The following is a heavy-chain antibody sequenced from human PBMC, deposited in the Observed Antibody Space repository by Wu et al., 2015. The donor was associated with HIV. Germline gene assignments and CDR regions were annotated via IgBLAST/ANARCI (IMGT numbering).Heavy chain of an antibody. CDR3: ARDGMTTRTFDV. CDR2: INPSGGSI. CDR1: GGTFSRSG. Sequence: QVQLVQSGAEVRKPGSSVKVSCKASGGTFSRSGFSWVRQAPGQGFQWMGVINPSGGSISYAQKFQGRVTMTRDTSISTVYMELTRLTSDDTTTYYCARDGMTTRTFDVWGQGTKVTVSA. V-gene: IGHV1-46*01. D-gene: IGHD4-17*01. J-gene: IGHJ3*01.